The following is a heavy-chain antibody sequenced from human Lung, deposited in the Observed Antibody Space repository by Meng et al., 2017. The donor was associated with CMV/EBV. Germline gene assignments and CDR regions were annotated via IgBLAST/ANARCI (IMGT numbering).Heavy chain of an antibody. CDR1: GFTFSSYA. V-gene: IGHV3-23*01. Sequence: GESLKISCAASGFTFSSYAMSWVRQAPGKGLEWVSAISGSGGSTYYADSVKGRFTISRDNSKNTLYLQMNSLRAEDTAVYYCAKDLGGETDFWSGYLYYYYYGMDVWGQGTTVTVSS. CDR3: AKDLGGETDFWSGYLYYYYYGMDV. CDR2: ISGSGGST. J-gene: IGHJ6*02. D-gene: IGHD3-3*01.